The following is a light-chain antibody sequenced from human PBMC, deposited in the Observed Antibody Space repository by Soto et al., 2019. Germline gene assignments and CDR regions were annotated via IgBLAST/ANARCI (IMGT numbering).Light chain of an antibody. CDR1: QSVSSN. CDR2: GAS. Sequence: EIVMTQSPATLSVSPGERATLSCRASQSVSSNLAWYQQKPGQAPRLLIYGASTRATGIPARFSGSGSGTEFSLTISGLQCEDFAVYYWQQYNTWPPWTFGQGTKVEIK. V-gene: IGKV3-15*01. CDR3: QQYNTWPPWT. J-gene: IGKJ1*01.